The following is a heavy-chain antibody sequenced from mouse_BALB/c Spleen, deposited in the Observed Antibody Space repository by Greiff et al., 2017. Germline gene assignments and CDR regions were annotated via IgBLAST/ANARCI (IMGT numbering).Heavy chain of an antibody. J-gene: IGHJ1*01. CDR2: IDPENGNT. CDR3: ARSVHYGSSYDWYFDV. Sequence: EVQRVESGAELVRPGALVKLSCKASGFNIKDYYMHWVKQRPEQGLEWIGWIDPENGNTIYDPKFQGKASITADTSSNTAYLQLSSLTSEDTAVYYCARSVHYGSSYDWYFDVWGAGTTVTVSS. CDR1: GFNIKDYY. V-gene: IGHV14-1*02. D-gene: IGHD1-1*01.